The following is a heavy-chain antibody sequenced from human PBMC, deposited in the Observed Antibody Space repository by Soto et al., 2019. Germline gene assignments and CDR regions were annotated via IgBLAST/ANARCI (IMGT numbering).Heavy chain of an antibody. CDR2: IYPSGGST. J-gene: IGHJ4*02. D-gene: IGHD3-10*01. V-gene: IGHV1-46*01. CDR1: GYTFTNYY. Sequence: SVKVSFKASGYTFTNYYMHLVLQAPGQGLEWMGIIYPSGGSTRNAQKFQGRVTMTRDTSTSTVYMELSSLRSEDTAVYYCARDFSGPMDYWGRGTLVTVSS. CDR3: ARDFSGPMDY.